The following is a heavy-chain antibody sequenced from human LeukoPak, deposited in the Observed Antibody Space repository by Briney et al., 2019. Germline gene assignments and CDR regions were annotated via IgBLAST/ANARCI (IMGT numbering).Heavy chain of an antibody. D-gene: IGHD4-17*01. J-gene: IGHJ4*02. CDR2: ISYDGSNK. Sequence: PGRSLRLSCAASGFTFSSYGMHWVRQAPGKGLEWVAVISYDGSNKYYADSVKGRFTNSRDNSKNTLYLQMNSLRAEDTAVYYCAKDPTTVTTFLDYWGQGTLVTVSS. CDR3: AKDPTTVTTFLDY. V-gene: IGHV3-30*18. CDR1: GFTFSSYG.